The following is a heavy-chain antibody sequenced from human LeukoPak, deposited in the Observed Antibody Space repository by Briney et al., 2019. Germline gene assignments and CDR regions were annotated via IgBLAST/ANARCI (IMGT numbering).Heavy chain of an antibody. CDR2: INPNSGGT. Sequence: ASVKVSCKASGYTFTGYYTHWVRQAPGQGLEWMGWINPNSGGTNYAQKFQGWVTMTRDTSISTAYMELSRLRSDDTAVYYCARDRVYYDFWSGYLSGYYYGMDVWGQGTTVTVSS. J-gene: IGHJ6*02. D-gene: IGHD3-3*01. CDR3: ARDRVYYDFWSGYLSGYYYGMDV. CDR1: GYTFTGYY. V-gene: IGHV1-2*04.